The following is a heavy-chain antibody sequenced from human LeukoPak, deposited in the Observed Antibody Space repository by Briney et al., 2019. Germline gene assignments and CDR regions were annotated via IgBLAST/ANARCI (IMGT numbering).Heavy chain of an antibody. Sequence: PSETLSLTCSGSGGSVSNHYWSWIRQPPGKRLEWIGYVYYTGSTNYNPSLKSRVTMFEDKSKNQFSLRLYSVTVADTAVYYCARHFAYSSSSYFDYWGQGSLVTVSS. CDR2: VYYTGST. D-gene: IGHD6-6*01. CDR1: GGSVSNHY. J-gene: IGHJ4*02. CDR3: ARHFAYSSSSYFDY. V-gene: IGHV4-59*08.